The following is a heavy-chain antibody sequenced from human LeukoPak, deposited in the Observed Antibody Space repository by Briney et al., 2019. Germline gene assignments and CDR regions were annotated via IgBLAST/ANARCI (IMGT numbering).Heavy chain of an antibody. CDR2: IYSDGST. D-gene: IGHD4-23*01. CDR3: TDAVAG. J-gene: IGHJ4*02. Sequence: PGGSLRLSCAASGFIFSSNYVTWVRQPPGKVLEWVSVIYSDGSTYYADSVKRRFTSSRDNSKNTLYLQMNSLRVEDTAVYYCTDAVAGWGQGTLVTVSS. V-gene: IGHV3-53*05. CDR1: GFIFSSNY.